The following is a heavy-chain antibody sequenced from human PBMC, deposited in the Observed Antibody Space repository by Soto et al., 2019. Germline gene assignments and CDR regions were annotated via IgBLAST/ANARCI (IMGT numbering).Heavy chain of an antibody. D-gene: IGHD4-17*01. CDR2: MNPNSGNT. Sequence: QVQLVQSGAEVKKPGASVKVSCKASGYTFTSYDINWVRQATGQGLEWMGWMNPNSGNTGYAQKFQGRXTXTXXTSISTAYMELSSLRSEETAVYYCARTLYGDNVDSWGQGTLVTVSS. CDR3: ARTLYGDNVDS. J-gene: IGHJ4*02. V-gene: IGHV1-8*01. CDR1: GYTFTSYD.